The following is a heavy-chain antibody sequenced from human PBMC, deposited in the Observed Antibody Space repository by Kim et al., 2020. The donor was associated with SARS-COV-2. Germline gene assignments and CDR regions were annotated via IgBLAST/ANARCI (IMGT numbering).Heavy chain of an antibody. CDR3: ARSALYYFGSGSHYGMDV. J-gene: IGHJ6*02. CDR2: INPSGTNT. V-gene: IGHV1-46*01. Sequence: ASVKVSCKASGYSFTSYYMHWVRQAPGQGLEWMGIINPSGTNTNYAQKFQGRVTMTSDTSTSTVYMELSSLTSEDTAVYYCARSALYYFGSGSHYGMDVWGPGTAVTVSS. D-gene: IGHD3-10*01. CDR1: GYSFTSYY.